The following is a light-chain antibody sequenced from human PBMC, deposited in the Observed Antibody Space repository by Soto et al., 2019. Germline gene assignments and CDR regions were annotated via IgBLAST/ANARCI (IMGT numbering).Light chain of an antibody. V-gene: IGKV3-20*01. CDR1: QSVSSSY. Sequence: EIVVTQSPGTLSLSPGERATLSCRASQSVSSSYLAWYQQKPGQAPRLLIYSASSRATGIPDRFSGSGSGTDFTLTISRLEPEDFAVYYCQQSGTLGQGTKLEI. CDR2: SAS. CDR3: QQSGT. J-gene: IGKJ2*01.